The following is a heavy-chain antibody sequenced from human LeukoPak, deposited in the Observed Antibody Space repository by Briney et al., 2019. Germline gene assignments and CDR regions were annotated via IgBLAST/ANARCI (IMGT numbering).Heavy chain of an antibody. D-gene: IGHD1-26*01. V-gene: IGHV3-23*01. Sequence: GGSLRLSCAASGFTFTNYAMTWVRQAPGKGLEWVSSISASGLMTYYADSVKGRFTVSRDNSKNSLYLQMSSLTAADTAVYYCAKDRSIGTYYTFDHWGQGILVTVSS. CDR2: ISASGLMT. CDR3: AKDRSIGTYYTFDH. J-gene: IGHJ4*02. CDR1: GFTFTNYA.